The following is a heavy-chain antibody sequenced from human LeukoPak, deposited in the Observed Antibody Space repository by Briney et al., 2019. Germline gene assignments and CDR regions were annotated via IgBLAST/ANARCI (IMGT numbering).Heavy chain of an antibody. CDR2: ISDSGGDIT. CDR1: GFTFRRYG. J-gene: IGHJ5*02. V-gene: IGHV3-23*01. Sequence: PGGSLRLSCAASGFTFRRYGMTWVRQAPGKGLEWVSAISDSGGDITSYADSVKGRFTISRDNPKNTLYLQMNSLRAEDTAIYYCAPRGVEAAWGQGALVTVTS. D-gene: IGHD3-10*01. CDR3: APRGVEAA.